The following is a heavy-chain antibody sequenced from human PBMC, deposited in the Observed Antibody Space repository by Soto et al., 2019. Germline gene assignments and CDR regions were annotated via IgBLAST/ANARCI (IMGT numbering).Heavy chain of an antibody. Sequence: WIWIRQSAGKGLEWIGRISTSGNTNYNPPLNSRLTMSVDTSKNQVSLKLTSVTAADTAVYYCARGGGVPALGDPWGQGTLVTVSS. J-gene: IGHJ5*02. V-gene: IGHV4-4*07. CDR2: ISTSGNT. D-gene: IGHD3-16*01. CDR3: ARGGGVPALGDP.